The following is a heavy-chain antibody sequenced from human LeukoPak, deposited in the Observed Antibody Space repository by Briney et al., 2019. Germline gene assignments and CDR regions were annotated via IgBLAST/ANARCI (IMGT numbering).Heavy chain of an antibody. J-gene: IGHJ4*02. CDR1: GGSISSGSYY. CDR3: ARESRGSGLDY. Sequence: SQTLSLTCTVSGGSISSGSYYWSWIRQPAGKGLEWIGRIYTSGSTNYNPSLKSRVTISVDTSKNQFSLKLSSVTAADTAVYYCARESRGSGLDYWGQGTLVTVSS. CDR2: IYTSGST. V-gene: IGHV4-61*02. D-gene: IGHD3-10*01.